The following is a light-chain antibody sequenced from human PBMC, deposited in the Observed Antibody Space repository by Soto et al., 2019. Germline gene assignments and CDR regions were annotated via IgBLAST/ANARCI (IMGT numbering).Light chain of an antibody. CDR1: QSVSSN. CDR2: GAS. Sequence: EIVMTQSPATLSVSPGERATLSCRASQSVSSNLAWYQQKPGQAPRLLIYGASTRATGIPARFSGSGSGTEFTLTISSLQSEDVAVYCCQQYNNWPPTFGQGTKVEIQ. CDR3: QQYNNWPPT. J-gene: IGKJ1*01. V-gene: IGKV3-15*01.